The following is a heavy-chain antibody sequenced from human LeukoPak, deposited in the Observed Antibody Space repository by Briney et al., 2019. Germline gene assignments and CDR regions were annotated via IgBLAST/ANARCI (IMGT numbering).Heavy chain of an antibody. V-gene: IGHV3-72*01. D-gene: IGHD6-13*01. Sequence: GGSLTLSCVASGFSFSDYLVGWVRQAGGKGRAGVGRARDKPNSYNTENAEAVTGRFSISRDESSQSVFLQMSILRTADAAVYYCARVAGSLMGGLIVGRLDYWGQGTVVTVSS. CDR3: ARVAGSLMGGLIVGRLDY. J-gene: IGHJ4*02. CDR2: ARDKPNSYNT. CDR1: GFSFSDYL.